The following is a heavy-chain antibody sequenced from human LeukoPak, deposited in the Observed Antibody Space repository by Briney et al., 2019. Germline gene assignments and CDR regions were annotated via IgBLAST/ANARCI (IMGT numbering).Heavy chain of an antibody. J-gene: IGHJ1*01. CDR3: ARHFLDGGNSGYFQH. V-gene: IGHV3-33*01. CDR1: GFTFSSYG. D-gene: IGHD4-23*01. CDR2: IWYDGSNK. Sequence: PGGSLRLSCAASGFTFSSYGMHWVRQAPGKGLEWVAVIWYDGSNKYYADSVKGRFTISRDNSKNTLYLQMNSLRAEDTAVYYCARHFLDGGNSGYFQHWGQGTLVTVSS.